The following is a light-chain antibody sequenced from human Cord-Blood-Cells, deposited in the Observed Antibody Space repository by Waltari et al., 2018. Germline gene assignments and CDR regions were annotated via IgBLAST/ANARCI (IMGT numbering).Light chain of an antibody. CDR3: MQALQPPLT. Sequence: DILMTPSPLSLPVTPGEPASIPCSPSQCPLHSNGYHYLDWYLQKPGQSRNLLIYLGSNRASGVPDRCSGSGSGTDFTLKISRVEAEDVGVYYGMQALQPPLTFGGGTKVEI. CDR2: LGS. CDR1: QCPLHSNGYHY. V-gene: IGKV2-28*01. J-gene: IGKJ4*01.